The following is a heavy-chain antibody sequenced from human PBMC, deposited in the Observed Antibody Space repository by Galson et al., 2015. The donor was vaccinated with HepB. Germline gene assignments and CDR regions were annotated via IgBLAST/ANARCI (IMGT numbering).Heavy chain of an antibody. CDR1: GFTFSSYA. J-gene: IGHJ4*02. D-gene: IGHD3-10*01. CDR2: ISGSGGST. CDR3: ALYGSGSYYFDY. V-gene: IGHV3-23*01. Sequence: SLRLSCAASGFTFSSYAMSWVRQAPGKGLEWVSAISGSGGSTYYADSVKGRFTISRDNSKNTLYLQMNSLRAGDTAVYYCALYGSGSYYFDYWGQGTLVTVSS.